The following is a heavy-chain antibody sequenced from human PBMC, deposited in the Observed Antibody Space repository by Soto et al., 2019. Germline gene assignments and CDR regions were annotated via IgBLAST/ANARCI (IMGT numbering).Heavy chain of an antibody. D-gene: IGHD3-22*01. CDR1: VFTFSSYS. J-gene: IGHJ4*02. CDR2: ISSSSGYI. CDR3: ARDQFSYDSSGFYPYYFDY. Sequence: GGSLRLSCAASVFTFSSYSMNWVRQAPGKGLEWVSSISSSSGYIYYADSVKGRFTISRDNAKNSLYLQMNSLRAEDTAVYYCARDQFSYDSSGFYPYYFDYWGQGTLVTVSS. V-gene: IGHV3-21*01.